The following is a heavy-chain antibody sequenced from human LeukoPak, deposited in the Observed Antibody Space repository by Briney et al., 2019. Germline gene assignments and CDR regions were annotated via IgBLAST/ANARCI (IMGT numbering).Heavy chain of an antibody. V-gene: IGHV3-11*04. CDR1: GFTFSDYY. Sequence: GGSLRLSCAASGFTFSDYYMSWIRQAPGKGLEWVSYISSSGSTIYYADSVKGRFTISRDNAKNSLYLQMNSLRAEDTALYYCASNNYYGSANYYKVYWSQGTLVTVSS. CDR2: ISSSGSTI. CDR3: ASNNYYGSANYYKVY. D-gene: IGHD3-10*01. J-gene: IGHJ4*02.